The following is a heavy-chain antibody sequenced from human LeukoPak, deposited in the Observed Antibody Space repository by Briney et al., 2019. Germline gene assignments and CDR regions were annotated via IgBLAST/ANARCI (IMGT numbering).Heavy chain of an antibody. V-gene: IGHV4-59*01. Sequence: SETLSLTCTVSGGSISSYYWSWIRQPPGKGLEWIGYIYYSGSTNYNPSLKSRVTISVDTSKNQFSLKLSSVTAADTAVYYCARLLAGTPYYYYYSMDVWGKGTTVTVSS. CDR1: GGSISSYY. CDR3: ARLLAGTPYYYYYSMDV. D-gene: IGHD6-13*01. CDR2: IYYSGST. J-gene: IGHJ6*03.